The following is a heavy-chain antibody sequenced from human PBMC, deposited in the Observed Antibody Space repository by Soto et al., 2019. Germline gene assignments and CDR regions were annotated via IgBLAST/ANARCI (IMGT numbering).Heavy chain of an antibody. V-gene: IGHV4-59*08. CDR1: GGSISSYY. Sequence: QVQLQESGPGLVKPSETLSLTCTVSGGSISSYYWSWIRQPPGKGLEWIGYIYYSGSTNYNPSLKIRVTISVDTSKNQFSLKVSSVTASDTAVYYCARSYGRYFDDWSQGTLVPVSS. J-gene: IGHJ4*02. CDR2: IYYSGST. D-gene: IGHD1-26*01. CDR3: ARSYGRYFDD.